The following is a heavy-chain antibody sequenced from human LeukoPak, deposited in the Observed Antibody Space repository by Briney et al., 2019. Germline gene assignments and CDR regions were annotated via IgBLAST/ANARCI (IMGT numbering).Heavy chain of an antibody. CDR3: ARVRGGSAAGLDS. CDR1: AGSISGDY. Sequence: PSETLSLTCIVSAGSISGDYWSWIRQPPGKGLEWIGDIYYTGSTKYNPSLKGRVTISVDTSKNQFSLKLSSVTAADTAAYYCARVRGGSAAGLDSWGQGTLVTVSS. D-gene: IGHD6-13*01. J-gene: IGHJ4*02. V-gene: IGHV4-59*12. CDR2: IYYTGST.